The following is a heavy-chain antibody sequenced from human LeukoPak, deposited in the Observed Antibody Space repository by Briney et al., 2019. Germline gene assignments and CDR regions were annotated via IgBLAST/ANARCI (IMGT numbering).Heavy chain of an antibody. Sequence: SETLSLTXGVYGGSFSGHYWSWIRQSPGKGLEWIGEINHSGSTNFNPSLKSRVTISVDTSKNQFSLTLSSVTAADTAVYYCARLPVGASIDYWGQGTLVTVSS. V-gene: IGHV4-34*01. CDR3: ARLPVGASIDY. J-gene: IGHJ4*02. CDR2: INHSGST. D-gene: IGHD1-26*01. CDR1: GGSFSGHY.